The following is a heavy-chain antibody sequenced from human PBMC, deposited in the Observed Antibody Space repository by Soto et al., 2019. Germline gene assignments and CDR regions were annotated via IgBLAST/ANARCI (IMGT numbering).Heavy chain of an antibody. Sequence: EVQLVESGGNLARPGESLRLSCAASGFKFDDYAFHWVRQAPGKGPEWVSGINWNGAYSGYADSVKGRFTISRDNVGTSVYLQMDTLRPEDTALYYCARVHSSGWYVEPYDAWGQGTMVTVSS. D-gene: IGHD6-19*01. J-gene: IGHJ3*01. CDR3: ARVHSSGWYVEPYDA. V-gene: IGHV3-9*01. CDR1: GFKFDDYA. CDR2: INWNGAYS.